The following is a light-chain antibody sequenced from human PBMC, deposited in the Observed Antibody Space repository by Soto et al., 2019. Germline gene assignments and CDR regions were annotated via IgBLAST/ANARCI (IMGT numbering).Light chain of an antibody. Sequence: DIQMTQSPSSLSASIGDRVTITCRASQGIGNYLAWYQQKPEKVPKLLIYAASSLQSGVPSRFSGSGSGTDFSLTIRGLQPEDVATYYCQKYNGALWAFGQGTKVEVK. CDR1: QGIGNY. CDR3: QKYNGALWA. J-gene: IGKJ1*01. V-gene: IGKV1-27*01. CDR2: AAS.